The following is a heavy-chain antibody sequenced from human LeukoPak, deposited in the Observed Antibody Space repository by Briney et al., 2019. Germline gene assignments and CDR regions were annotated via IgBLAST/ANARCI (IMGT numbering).Heavy chain of an antibody. CDR3: ARVDTIFGVVIQADAFDI. D-gene: IGHD3-3*01. J-gene: IGHJ3*02. V-gene: IGHV3-7*01. Sequence: GGSLRLSCAASGFTFSSYWMSWVRQAPGQGLEWVANIKHDGSEKYYVDSVKGRFTISRDNAKNSLYLQMNSLRAEDTAVYYCARVDTIFGVVIQADAFDIWGQGTMVTVSS. CDR1: GFTFSSYW. CDR2: IKHDGSEK.